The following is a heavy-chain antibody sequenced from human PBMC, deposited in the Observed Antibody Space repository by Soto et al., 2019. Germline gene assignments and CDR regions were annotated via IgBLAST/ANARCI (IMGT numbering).Heavy chain of an antibody. CDR2: ISGSGGST. CDR1: GFTFSSYA. D-gene: IGHD2-8*01. V-gene: IGHV3-23*01. J-gene: IGHJ3*02. Sequence: HPGGSLRLSCAASGFTFSSYAMSWVRQAPGKGLEWVSAISGSGGSTYYADSVKGRFTISRDNSKNTLYLQMNSLRAEDTAVYYCAKDLVTCTNGVCYAFDIWGQGTMVTVSS. CDR3: AKDLVTCTNGVCYAFDI.